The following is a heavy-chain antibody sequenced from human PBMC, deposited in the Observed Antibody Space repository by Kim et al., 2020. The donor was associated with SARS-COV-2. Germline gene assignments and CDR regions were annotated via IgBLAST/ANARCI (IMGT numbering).Heavy chain of an antibody. J-gene: IGHJ6*02. V-gene: IGHV3-23*01. D-gene: IGHD1-1*01. Sequence: GGSLRLSCAASGFTFSNYAMNWVRQAPGKGLEWVSLISGSSGSTHYADSVKGRFTISRDNSKNTLYLQMNSLRAEDTAIYYCAKSVGTGFYYHGMDVWGQGTXVTVSS. CDR3: AKSVGTGFYYHGMDV. CDR1: GFTFSNYA. CDR2: ISGSSGST.